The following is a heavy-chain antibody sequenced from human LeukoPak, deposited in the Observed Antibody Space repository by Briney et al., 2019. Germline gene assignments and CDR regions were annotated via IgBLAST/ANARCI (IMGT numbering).Heavy chain of an antibody. J-gene: IGHJ4*02. Sequence: SETLSLTCTVSGGSISSYFWSWMRQPAGKGLEWIGRIYDSGTSTYNPSLRSRVTMSVDTSKNQLYLNLRYVTAADTAVYYCARKDGDYWGQGTLVTVSS. CDR3: ARKDGDY. CDR1: GGSISSYF. CDR2: IYDSGTS. V-gene: IGHV4-4*07.